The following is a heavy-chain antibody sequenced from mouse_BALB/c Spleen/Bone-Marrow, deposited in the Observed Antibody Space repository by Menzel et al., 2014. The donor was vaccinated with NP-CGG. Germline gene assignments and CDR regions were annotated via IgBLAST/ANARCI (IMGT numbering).Heavy chain of an antibody. Sequence: VQLQQSGAELVRPGASVKLSCKASGYTFTSYWINWVKQRPGQGLEWIGNIYPSDSYTNYNQKFKDKATLTVDKSSSTAYMQLSSPTSEDSAVYYCTRLRFYYLDYWGQGTTLTVSS. J-gene: IGHJ2*01. CDR3: TRLRFYYLDY. V-gene: IGHV1-69*02. CDR2: IYPSDSYT. CDR1: GYTFTSYW.